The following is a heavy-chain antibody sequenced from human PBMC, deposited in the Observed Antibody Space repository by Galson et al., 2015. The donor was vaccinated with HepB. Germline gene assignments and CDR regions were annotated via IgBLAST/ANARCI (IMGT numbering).Heavy chain of an antibody. CDR3: ARPFYYDGSGSDY. J-gene: IGHJ4*02. CDR2: IYYRGST. V-gene: IGHV4-39*01. D-gene: IGHD3-22*01. Sequence: LSLTCTVSGGSINSSSYYWGWIRQPPGKGLEWIGNIYYRGSTYYNPSLKSRVTISVDTSKNQFSLKLSSVTAADTAVYYCARPFYYDGSGSDYWGQGTLVTVSS. CDR1: GGSINSSSYY.